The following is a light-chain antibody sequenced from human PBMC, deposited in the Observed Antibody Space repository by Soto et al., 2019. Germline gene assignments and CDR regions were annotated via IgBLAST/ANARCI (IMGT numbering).Light chain of an antibody. CDR2: GAS. CDR1: QSVSSSY. V-gene: IGKV3-20*01. J-gene: IGKJ3*01. Sequence: EIVLTQSPGTLSLSPGERATLSYRASQSVSSSYLAWYQQKPGQAPRLLIYGASSRATGIPDRFSGSGSGTDFTLTISRLEPEDFAVYYCQQYGSSPPRFTFGPGTKADIK. CDR3: QQYGSSPPRFT.